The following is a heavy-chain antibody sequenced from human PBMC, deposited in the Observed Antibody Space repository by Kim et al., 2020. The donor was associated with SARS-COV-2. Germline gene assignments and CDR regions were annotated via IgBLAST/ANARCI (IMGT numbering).Heavy chain of an antibody. Sequence: GGSLRLSCAASGFSFSDYYMNWIRQAPGKGLEWVGYINSDGTSIKYADSVNGRFTISSDNAKKSLSLQMNSLTPEDTAVYYCVREPAYWGQGTLGTVSS. CDR2: INSDGTSI. CDR1: GFSFSDYY. V-gene: IGHV3-11*01. J-gene: IGHJ4*02. CDR3: VREPAY.